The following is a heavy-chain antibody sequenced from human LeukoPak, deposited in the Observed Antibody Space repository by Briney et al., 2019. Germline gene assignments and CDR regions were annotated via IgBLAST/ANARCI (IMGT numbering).Heavy chain of an antibody. CDR2: IIPILGIA. J-gene: IGHJ4*02. D-gene: IGHD2-15*01. CDR3: ARDCSGGSCYDY. Sequence: SVKVSSKASGGTFSSYAISWVRQAPGQGLEWMGRIIPILGIANYAQKFQGRVTITADKSTSTAYMELSSLRSEDTAVYYCARDCSGGSCYDYWGQGTLVTVSS. V-gene: IGHV1-69*04. CDR1: GGTFSSYA.